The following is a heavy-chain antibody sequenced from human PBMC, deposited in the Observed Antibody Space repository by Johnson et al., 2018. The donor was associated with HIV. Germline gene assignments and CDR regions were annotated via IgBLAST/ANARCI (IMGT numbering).Heavy chain of an antibody. Sequence: VQLVESGGGLVQPGGSLRLSCAASGFTVSSNYMSWVRQAPGKGLEWVSVIYSGGTTFYADSVKGRFTISRDNSKNTLYLQMNTLRAEDTAVYYCARERLRAGAFDIWGQGTMVTVSS. J-gene: IGHJ3*02. V-gene: IGHV3-66*01. CDR2: IYSGGTT. CDR1: GFTVSSNY. D-gene: IGHD6-13*01. CDR3: ARERLRAGAFDI.